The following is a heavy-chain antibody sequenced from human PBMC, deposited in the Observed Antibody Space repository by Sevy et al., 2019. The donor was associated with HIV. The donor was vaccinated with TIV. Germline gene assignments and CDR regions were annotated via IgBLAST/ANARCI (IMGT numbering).Heavy chain of an antibody. J-gene: IGHJ6*02. CDR2: MNPNSGNT. V-gene: IGHV1-8*01. CDR1: GYTFTSYD. Sequence: ASVKVSCKASGYTFTSYDINWVRQVTGQGLEWMGWMNPNSGNTGYAQKFQGRVTMTRNTSISTAYMELSSLRSEDTAVYYCARERYCTNGVCYTTIGMDVWGQGTTVTVSS. CDR3: ARERYCTNGVCYTTIGMDV. D-gene: IGHD2-8*01.